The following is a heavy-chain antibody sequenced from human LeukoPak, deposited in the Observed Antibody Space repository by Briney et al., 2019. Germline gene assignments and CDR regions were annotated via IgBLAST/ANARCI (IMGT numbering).Heavy chain of an antibody. J-gene: IGHJ4*02. D-gene: IGHD3-16*01. V-gene: IGHV3-33*08. CDR3: ARVGPYYDYVWGSLEY. Sequence: PGGSLRLSCAASGFTFSSYAMSWVRQAPGKGLEWVAVIWYDGSNKYYADSVKGRFTISRDNSKNTLYLQMNSLRAEDTAVYYCARVGPYYDYVWGSLEYWGQGTLVTVSS. CDR2: IWYDGSNK. CDR1: GFTFSSYA.